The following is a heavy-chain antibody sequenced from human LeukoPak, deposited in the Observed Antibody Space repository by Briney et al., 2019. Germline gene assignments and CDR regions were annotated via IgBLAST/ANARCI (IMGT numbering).Heavy chain of an antibody. CDR3: ARGLYYRDV. Sequence: GGSLRLSCAASGFTLSTHTMAWVRQAPGKGLECLSYISGSTSVIYYADSVKGRFTISRDNAKNSLYLQMNSLKAEDTAVYYCARGLYYRDVWGKGTTVTVSS. V-gene: IGHV3-48*01. J-gene: IGHJ6*03. CDR1: GFTLSTHT. CDR2: ISGSTSVI.